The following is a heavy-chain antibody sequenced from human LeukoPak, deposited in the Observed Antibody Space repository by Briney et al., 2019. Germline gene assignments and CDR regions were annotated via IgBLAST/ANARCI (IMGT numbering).Heavy chain of an antibody. J-gene: IGHJ5*02. D-gene: IGHD3-22*01. CDR1: GFTFSSYH. CDR2: INQDGSNK. V-gene: IGHV3-30*02. Sequence: PGGSLRLSCEVSGFTFSSYHMNWVRQAPGKGLEWVATINQDGSNKYYADSVKGRFTISRDNSKNTLYLQMNSLRAEDTAVYYCAKLDSSGYDGGWFDPWGQGTLVTVSS. CDR3: AKLDSSGYDGGWFDP.